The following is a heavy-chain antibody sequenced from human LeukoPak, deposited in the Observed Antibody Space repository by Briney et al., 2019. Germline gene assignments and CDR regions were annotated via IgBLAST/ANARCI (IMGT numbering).Heavy chain of an antibody. V-gene: IGHV3-74*01. D-gene: IGHD2-15*01. CDR2: NNGDGSTT. CDR1: GFSLSGYW. J-gene: IGHJ5*02. Sequence: GGSLRLSCVASGFSLSGYWMYWVRQAPGKGLMYISRNNGDGSTTNYADVVKGRFTMSRDNVKNTLYLQMNSLRVEDTAVYYCARDPRNVGLAPWGQGTLVTVPS. CDR3: ARDPRNVGLAP.